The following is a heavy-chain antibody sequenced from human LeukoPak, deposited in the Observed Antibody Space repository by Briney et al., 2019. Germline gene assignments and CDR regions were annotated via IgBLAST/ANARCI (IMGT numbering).Heavy chain of an antibody. Sequence: GGSLRLSCAASGFTFSSYAMSWVRQAPGKGLEWVSAISGSGGSTYYADSVKGRFTISRDDSKNTLYLQMNSLRAEDTAVYYCAKDYCSGGSCYSDYWGQGTLVTVSS. CDR3: AKDYCSGGSCYSDY. V-gene: IGHV3-23*01. D-gene: IGHD2-15*01. CDR1: GFTFSSYA. CDR2: ISGSGGST. J-gene: IGHJ4*02.